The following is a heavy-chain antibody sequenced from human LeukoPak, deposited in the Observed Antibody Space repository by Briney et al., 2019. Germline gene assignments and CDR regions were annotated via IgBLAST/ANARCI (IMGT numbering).Heavy chain of an antibody. Sequence: PGGSLRHSCAASGFTFRSYTMSWVRQAPGGGLEWVSAIDGLGYSTYYVDSVNGRFTISRDNSQNTLYLEMNSLTAEDTAVYYCAKELRSHTGWPFDYWGQGALVTVSS. J-gene: IGHJ4*02. CDR1: GFTFRSYT. V-gene: IGHV3-23*01. CDR3: AKELRSHTGWPFDY. D-gene: IGHD6-19*01. CDR2: IDGLGYST.